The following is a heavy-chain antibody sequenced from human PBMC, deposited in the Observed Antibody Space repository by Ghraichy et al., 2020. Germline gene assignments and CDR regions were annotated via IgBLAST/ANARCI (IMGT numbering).Heavy chain of an antibody. CDR3: ARQTEATPDCGDTSCYAYYFYFTMDV. V-gene: IGHV4-59*08. J-gene: IGHJ6*02. CDR2: IYYSGIT. CDR1: GGSISSYY. D-gene: IGHD2-2*01. Sequence: SETLSLTCTVSGGSISSYYWSWIRQPPGKGLEWIGYIYYSGITNYNPSLKSRVTISVDTSKNQFSLKLSSVTAADTAVYFCARQTEATPDCGDTSCYAYYFYFTMDVWGQGTTVTVSS.